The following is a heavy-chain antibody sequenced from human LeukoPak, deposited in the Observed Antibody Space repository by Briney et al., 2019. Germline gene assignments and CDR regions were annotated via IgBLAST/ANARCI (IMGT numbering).Heavy chain of an antibody. CDR3: ARGYDFWSGFSYGMDV. CDR2: IYTSGST. V-gene: IGHV4-61*02. D-gene: IGHD3-3*01. J-gene: IGHJ6*02. Sequence: SETLSLTCTVSGGSISSGSYYWSWTRQPAGKGLEWIGRIYTSGSTNYNPSLKSRVTISVDTSKNQFSLKLSSVTAADTAVYYCARGYDFWSGFSYGMDVWGQGTTVTVSS. CDR1: GGSISSGSYY.